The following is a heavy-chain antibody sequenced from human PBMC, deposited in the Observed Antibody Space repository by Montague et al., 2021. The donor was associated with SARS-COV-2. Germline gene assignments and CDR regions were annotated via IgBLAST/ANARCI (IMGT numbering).Heavy chain of an antibody. Sequence: SLRLSCAASGFTFSSYAMHWVRQAPGKGLEWVAVISYDGSNKYYVDSVKGRFIISRDNSKNTLYLQMNSLRAEDTAVYYCARDQRGKYDYVWGSRFDPWGQGTLVTVSS. D-gene: IGHD3-16*01. V-gene: IGHV3-30*04. CDR2: ISYDGSNK. CDR3: ARDQRGKYDYVWGSRFDP. CDR1: GFTFSSYA. J-gene: IGHJ5*02.